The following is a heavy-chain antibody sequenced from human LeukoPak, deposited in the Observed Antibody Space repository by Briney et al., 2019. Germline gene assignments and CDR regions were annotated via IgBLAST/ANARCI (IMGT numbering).Heavy chain of an antibody. Sequence: GGSLRLFCEVSGFIFSNYWMMWVRQDPGKGLVEGASIAEDGSEKIYVDSVTGRFTVSRDHAKNSLFLQMNSLRAEDTAVYYCVRYGRRANDQPFDVWGQGTMVTVSS. J-gene: IGHJ3*01. V-gene: IGHV3-7*01. CDR3: VRYGRRANDQPFDV. D-gene: IGHD1-1*01. CDR2: IAEDGSEK. CDR1: GFIFSNYW.